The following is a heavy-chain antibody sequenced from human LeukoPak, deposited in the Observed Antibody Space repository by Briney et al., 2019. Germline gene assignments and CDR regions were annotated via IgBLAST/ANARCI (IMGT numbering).Heavy chain of an antibody. D-gene: IGHD4-17*01. V-gene: IGHV3-53*04. CDR3: ARGGGDYNPFDY. CDR2: MYSGGST. CDR1: GFTVSTNY. Sequence: GGSLRLSCAVSGFTVSTNYMSWVRQAPGEGLEWVSVMYSGGSTYYADSVKGRFTISRHNSKNTLYLEINSLRPDDTAVYYCARGGGDYNPFDYWGQGTLVTVSS. J-gene: IGHJ4*02.